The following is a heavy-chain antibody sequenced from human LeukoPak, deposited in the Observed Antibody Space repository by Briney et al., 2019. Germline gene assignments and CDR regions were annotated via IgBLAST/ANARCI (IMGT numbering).Heavy chain of an antibody. CDR2: IYYSGST. D-gene: IGHD3-10*01. CDR3: ARRFGVRGVIKW. CDR1: GGSISSSSYY. Sequence: SETLSLTCTVSGGSISSSSYYWGWIRQPPGKGLEWIGSIYYSGSTYYNPSLKSRVTISVDTSKNQFSLKLSSVTAADTAVYYCARRFGVRGVIKWWGQGTLVTVSS. J-gene: IGHJ4*02. V-gene: IGHV4-39*07.